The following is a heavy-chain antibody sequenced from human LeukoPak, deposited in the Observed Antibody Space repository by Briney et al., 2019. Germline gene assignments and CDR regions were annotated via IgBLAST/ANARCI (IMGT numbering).Heavy chain of an antibody. D-gene: IGHD5-24*01. CDR3: ARDQTVDMATTLIFDL. CDR1: GFTFSNYA. V-gene: IGHV3-30-3*01. J-gene: IGHJ4*02. CDR2: ISNDGTNK. Sequence: GGSLRLSCAASGFTFSNYAVHWVRQAPGKGLEWLALISNDGTNKYYLDSVEGRFTISRDNSKNMVYLQMSSLSADDTAVYYCARDQTVDMATTLIFDLWGQGTLVTVSS.